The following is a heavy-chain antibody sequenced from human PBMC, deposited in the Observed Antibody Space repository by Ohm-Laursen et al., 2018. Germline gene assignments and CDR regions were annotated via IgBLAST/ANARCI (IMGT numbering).Heavy chain of an antibody. Sequence: SDTLSLTWTVSGGSISTHYWSWVRQPPGKGLEWIGYIYNSGSTSYNPSLKSRVTISVDTSKNQFSLKLSSVTAADTAVYYCARGALAYWGQGILVTVSS. V-gene: IGHV4-4*09. J-gene: IGHJ4*02. CDR3: ARGALAY. CDR1: GGSISTHY. CDR2: IYNSGST.